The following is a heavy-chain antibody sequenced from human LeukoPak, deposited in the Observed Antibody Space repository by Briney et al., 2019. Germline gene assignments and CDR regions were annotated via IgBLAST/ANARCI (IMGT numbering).Heavy chain of an antibody. J-gene: IGHJ4*02. CDR2: ISSSSSTI. V-gene: IGHV3-48*01. CDR3: ARDEVVAAITLDY. CDR1: GFTFSSYS. Sequence: GGSLRLSCAASGFTFSSYSMNWVRQAPGKGLEWVSYISSSSSTIYYADSVKGRFTISRDNAKNSLYLQMNSLRAEDTAVYYCARDEVVAAITLDYWGQGTLVTVPS. D-gene: IGHD2-15*01.